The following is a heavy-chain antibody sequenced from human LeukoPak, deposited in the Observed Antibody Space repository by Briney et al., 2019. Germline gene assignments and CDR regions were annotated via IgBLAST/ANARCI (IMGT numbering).Heavy chain of an antibody. CDR2: INPNSGDT. CDR3: AISIAVATYYFDY. V-gene: IGHV1-2*02. Sequence: ASVKVCCKASGYTFTGYFIHWVRQAPGQGLEWMGWINPNSGDTNYAQKFLGRVTMTRDTSISTAYMELSRLRSDDTAVYYCAISIAVATYYFDYWGQGALVTVSS. J-gene: IGHJ4*02. CDR1: GYTFTGYF. D-gene: IGHD6-19*01.